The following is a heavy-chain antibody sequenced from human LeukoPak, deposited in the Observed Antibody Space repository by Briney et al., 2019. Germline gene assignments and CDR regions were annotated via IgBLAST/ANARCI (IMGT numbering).Heavy chain of an antibody. CDR1: GYTFTSYT. V-gene: IGHV1-8*01. CDR3: ARDLRLITMVRGAPGY. Sequence: ASVKVSCKSSGYTFTSYTMHWVRQAPGQGLEWMGWMNPNSGNTGYAQKFQGRVTITRNTSISTAYMELSSLRSEDTAVYYCARDLRLITMVRGAPGYWGQGTLVTVSS. D-gene: IGHD3-10*01. J-gene: IGHJ4*02. CDR2: MNPNSGNT.